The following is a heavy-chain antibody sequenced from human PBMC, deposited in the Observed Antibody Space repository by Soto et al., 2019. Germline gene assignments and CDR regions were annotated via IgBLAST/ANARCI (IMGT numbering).Heavy chain of an antibody. D-gene: IGHD4-4*01. Sequence: EVQLLQSGGGLAQPGGSLRLSCAVSGFTFSSYAMIWVRQAPGKGLEWVSGISASGGTTYYADSLKGRFIISRDNSRNTLYVEMNSLRAEDTAIYYCAKGGRYSNPGYWGQGTLVTVSS. J-gene: IGHJ4*02. CDR2: ISASGGTT. CDR1: GFTFSSYA. CDR3: AKGGRYSNPGY. V-gene: IGHV3-23*01.